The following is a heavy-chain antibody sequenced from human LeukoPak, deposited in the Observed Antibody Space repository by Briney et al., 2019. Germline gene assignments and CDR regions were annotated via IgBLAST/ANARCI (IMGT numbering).Heavy chain of an antibody. CDR3: ARVSSSWTEDWFDP. Sequence: GGSLRLSCAASGFTFSSYSMNWVRQAPGKGLEWVSSISSSSSYIYYADSVKGRFTTSRDNAKNSLYLQMNSLRAEDTAVYYCARVSSSWTEDWFDPWGQGTLVTVSS. D-gene: IGHD6-13*01. CDR2: ISSSSSYI. CDR1: GFTFSSYS. J-gene: IGHJ5*02. V-gene: IGHV3-21*01.